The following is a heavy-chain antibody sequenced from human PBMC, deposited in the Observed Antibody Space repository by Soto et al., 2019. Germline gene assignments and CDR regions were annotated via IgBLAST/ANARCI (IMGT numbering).Heavy chain of an antibody. Sequence: QVQLVQSGAEVKKPGASVRVSCKASGYTFTSYYIHWVRQAPGQGLEWVSIINPVGGSTNYAQKLQGSVPVTRDTSTSTGHMELSSRRSEDTAVYYWARGWGRVGYAMDVWGQGTTVTVSS. D-gene: IGHD1-26*01. CDR1: GYTFTSYY. V-gene: IGHV1-46*04. J-gene: IGHJ6*02. CDR2: INPVGGST. CDR3: ARGWGRVGYAMDV.